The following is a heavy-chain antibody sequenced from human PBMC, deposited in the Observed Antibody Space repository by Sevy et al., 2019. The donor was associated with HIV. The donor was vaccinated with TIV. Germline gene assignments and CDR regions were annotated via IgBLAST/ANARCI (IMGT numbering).Heavy chain of an antibody. J-gene: IGHJ4*02. CDR2: IKQDGTET. D-gene: IGHD3-16*02. CDR1: GFTFSTYW. V-gene: IGHV3-7*01. CDR3: ARALADWGSFHYSL. Sequence: GGSLGLSCEVSGFTFSTYWMTWVRQAPGKGLEWVANIKQDGTETSYVDSVRGRFTISRDNAKKSLYLQLDNLRVEDTAVYYCARALADWGSFHYSLWGQGTLVTVSS.